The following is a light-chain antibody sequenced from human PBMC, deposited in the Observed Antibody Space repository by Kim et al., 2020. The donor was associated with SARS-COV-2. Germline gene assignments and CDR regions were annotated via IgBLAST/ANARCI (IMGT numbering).Light chain of an antibody. CDR3: SSYTSSSTLA. V-gene: IGLV2-14*03. CDR1: SSDVGGYNY. Sequence: GQSITISCTGTSSDVGGYNYVSWYQQHPGKAPKLMIYDVSNRPSGVSNRFSDSKSGNTASLTISGLQAEDEADYYCSSYTSSSTLAFGGGTQLTVL. J-gene: IGLJ2*01. CDR2: DVS.